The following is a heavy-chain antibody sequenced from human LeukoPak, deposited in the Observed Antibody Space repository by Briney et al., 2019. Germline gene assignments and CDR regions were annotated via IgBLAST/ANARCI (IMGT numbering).Heavy chain of an antibody. Sequence: PSETLSLTCTVSGGSISSHYWSWIRQPPGKGLEWIGYIYYSGSTNYNPSLKSRGTISVDTSKNQFSLKLSSVTAADTAVYYCARGVANYYDSSGYYPFDYWGQGTLVTVSS. D-gene: IGHD3-22*01. V-gene: IGHV4-59*11. J-gene: IGHJ4*02. CDR2: IYYSGST. CDR3: ARGVANYYDSSGYYPFDY. CDR1: GGSISSHY.